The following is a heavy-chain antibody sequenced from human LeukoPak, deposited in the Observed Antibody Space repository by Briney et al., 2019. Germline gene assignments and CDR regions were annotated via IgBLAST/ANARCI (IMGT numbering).Heavy chain of an antibody. Sequence: SVKVSCKASGGTFSSYAISWVRQAPGQGLEWMGRIIPILGMANYAQKFQGRVTITADKSTSTAYMELSSLRSEDTAVYYCARDQISVVVVAATPDYYYYGMDVWGQGTTVTVSS. D-gene: IGHD2-15*01. CDR1: GGTFSSYA. CDR3: ARDQISVVVVAATPDYYYYGMDV. J-gene: IGHJ6*02. CDR2: IIPILGMA. V-gene: IGHV1-69*04.